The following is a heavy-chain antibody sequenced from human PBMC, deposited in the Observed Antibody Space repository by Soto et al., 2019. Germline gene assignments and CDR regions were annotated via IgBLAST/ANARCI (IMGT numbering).Heavy chain of an antibody. CDR2: IDPSDSYI. V-gene: IGHV5-10-1*01. J-gene: IGHJ6*02. D-gene: IGHD2-21*02. Sequence: PGESPKISCKGSGYSFTIYWISWVRQMPGKGLEWMGRIDPSDSYINYSPSFQGHVTISADKSISTAYLQWSSLKASDTAMYYCARHGPVVTYGMDVWGQGTMVTVSS. CDR3: ARHGPVVTYGMDV. CDR1: GYSFTIYW.